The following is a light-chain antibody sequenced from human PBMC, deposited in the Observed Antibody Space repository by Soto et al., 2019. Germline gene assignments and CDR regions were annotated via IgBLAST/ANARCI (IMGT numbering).Light chain of an antibody. Sequence: DIQMTQSPSSLSASVGDRVTITCRASQGISNYLAWYQQKPGQVPELLIYAASTLQSGVPSRFSGSGSGTAFSLTIRGLQPEDVATYYWHKYNPAPTFGGGTKVEIK. CDR1: QGISNY. CDR3: HKYNPAPT. CDR2: AAS. V-gene: IGKV1-27*01. J-gene: IGKJ4*01.